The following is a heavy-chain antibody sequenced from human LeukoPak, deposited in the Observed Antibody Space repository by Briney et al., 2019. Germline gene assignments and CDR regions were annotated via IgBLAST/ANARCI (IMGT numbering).Heavy chain of an antibody. CDR1: GGSISSYY. D-gene: IGHD6-19*01. CDR3: ARYSSGWYYFDY. J-gene: IGHJ4*02. CDR2: IYYSGST. Sequence: SETLSLTCPVSGGSISSYYWSWIRQPPGKGLEWIGYIYYSGSTNYNPSLKSRVTISVDTSKNQFSLKLSSVTAADTAVYYCARYSSGWYYFDYWGQGTLVTVSS. V-gene: IGHV4-59*08.